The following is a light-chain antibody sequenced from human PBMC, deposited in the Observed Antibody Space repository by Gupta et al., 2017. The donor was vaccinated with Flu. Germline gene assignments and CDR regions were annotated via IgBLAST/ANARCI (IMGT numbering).Light chain of an antibody. CDR2: EVN. CDR3: TSYAGNNNFV. V-gene: IGLV2-8*01. CDR1: NSAVGGYDS. Sequence: GSPGQSVTISCTGTNSAVGGYDSVSWYQHHPGKAPKLIIYEVNKRPSGVPDRFSGSKSGKTASLTVSGLQTEDEADYYCTSYAGNNNFVFGTGTKVTVL. J-gene: IGLJ1*01.